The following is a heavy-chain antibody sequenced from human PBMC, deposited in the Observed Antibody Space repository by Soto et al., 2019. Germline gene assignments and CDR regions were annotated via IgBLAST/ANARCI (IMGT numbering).Heavy chain of an antibody. V-gene: IGHV1-18*01. CDR3: EKNGQPPYYYYGMDV. D-gene: IGHD2-8*01. CDR1: GYTFTRYG. Sequence: ASVKVSCKASGYTFTRYGISWVRQAPGQGLEWMGWISGYNGDTNYAQKFQGRVTMTVDTSTTTAFMELTSLTSDDRAVYYCEKNGQPPYYYYGMDVWG. CDR2: ISGYNGDT. J-gene: IGHJ6*02.